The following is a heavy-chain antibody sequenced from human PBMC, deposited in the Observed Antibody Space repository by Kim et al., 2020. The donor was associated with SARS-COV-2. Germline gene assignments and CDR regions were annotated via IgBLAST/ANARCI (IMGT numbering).Heavy chain of an antibody. J-gene: IGHJ5*02. CDR1: GGTFSSYA. V-gene: IGHV1-69*13. CDR2: IIPILCTA. CDR3: ARDEANWFDP. Sequence: SVKVSCKASGGTFSSYAISWVRQAPGQGLEWMGGIIPILCTANYAQKFQGRVTITADESTSTAYMELSSLRSEDTAVYYCARDEANWFDPWGQGTLVTVSS.